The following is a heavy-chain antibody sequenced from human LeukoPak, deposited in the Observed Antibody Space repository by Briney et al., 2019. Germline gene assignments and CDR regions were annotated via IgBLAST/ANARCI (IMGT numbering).Heavy chain of an antibody. J-gene: IGHJ6*02. CDR1: GGSISSGGYY. D-gene: IGHD3-3*01. Sequence: SETLSLTCTVSGGSISSGGYYWSWIRQHPGKGLEWIGYIYYSGSTYYNPSLKSRVTISVDTSKNQFSLKLSSVTAADTAVYYCAREGLRVTIFGVAQYGMDVWGQGTTVTVSS. CDR3: AREGLRVTIFGVAQYGMDV. CDR2: IYYSGST. V-gene: IGHV4-31*03.